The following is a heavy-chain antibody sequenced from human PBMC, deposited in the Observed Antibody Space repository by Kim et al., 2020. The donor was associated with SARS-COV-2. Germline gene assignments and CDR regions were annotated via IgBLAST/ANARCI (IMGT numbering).Heavy chain of an antibody. D-gene: IGHD6-6*01. J-gene: IGHJ3*01. Sequence: GGSLRLSCAASGFTFSSYSMNWVRQAPGKGLEWVSSISSSSSYIYYADSVKGRFTISRDNAKNSLYLQMNSLRAEDTAVYYCARDDRAARPGVWGQGTMVTVSS. CDR1: GFTFSSYS. V-gene: IGHV3-21*01. CDR3: ARDDRAARPGV. CDR2: ISSSSSYI.